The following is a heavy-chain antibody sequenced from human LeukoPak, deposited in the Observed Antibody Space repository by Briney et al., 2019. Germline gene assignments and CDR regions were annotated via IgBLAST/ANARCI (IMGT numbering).Heavy chain of an antibody. V-gene: IGHV3-64*01. CDR1: GFTFSSYA. CDR2: ISSNGGST. D-gene: IGHD3-10*01. CDR3: AKESLLLRGPLLIYYFDF. J-gene: IGHJ4*02. Sequence: PGGSLRLSCAASGFTFSSYAMHWVRQAPGKGLEYVSAISSNGGSTYYANSVKGRFTISRDNSKNTLYLQMDSLRAEDTAIYYCAKESLLLRGPLLIYYFDFWGQGTLVTVSS.